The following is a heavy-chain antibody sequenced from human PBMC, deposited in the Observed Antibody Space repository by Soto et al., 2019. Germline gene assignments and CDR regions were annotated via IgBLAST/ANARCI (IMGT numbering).Heavy chain of an antibody. CDR2: LSYEGSEE. Sequence: PGGSLRLSCAASGFNFGVFGMHWVRQVPGKGLEWLSVLSYEGSEEYYADSVRGRFTISRDNSKNTLFLQMDSLRVDDTGVYYCALTRRSSLLEVAGPGFEYWGQGTLVTVS. D-gene: IGHD6-19*01. V-gene: IGHV3-30*03. CDR3: ALTRRSSLLEVAGPGFEY. J-gene: IGHJ4*02. CDR1: GFNFGVFG.